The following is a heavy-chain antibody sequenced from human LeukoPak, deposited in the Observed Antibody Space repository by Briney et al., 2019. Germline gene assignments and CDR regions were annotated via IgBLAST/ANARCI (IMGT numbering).Heavy chain of an antibody. CDR1: GGTFSNYA. Sequence: SVKVSCKASGGTFSNYAISWVRQAPGQGLEWMGGIIPIFGTANYAQKFRGRVTITADKSTRTAYMELSSLRSEDTAVYYCARGPSQYCSGGSCYERFYYYYYMDVWGKGTTVTVSS. V-gene: IGHV1-69*06. J-gene: IGHJ6*03. CDR3: ARGPSQYCSGGSCYERFYYYYYMDV. D-gene: IGHD2-15*01. CDR2: IIPIFGTA.